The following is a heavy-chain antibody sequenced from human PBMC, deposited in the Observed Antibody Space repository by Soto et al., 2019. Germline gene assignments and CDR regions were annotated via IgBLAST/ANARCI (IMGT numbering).Heavy chain of an antibody. CDR1: GFTFSDYY. V-gene: IGHV3-11*05. CDR2: ISSSSSDT. D-gene: IGHD3-22*01. CDR3: AAGQYYYDSGAYYYS. Sequence: QVQLVESGGGLVKPGGSLRLSCADSGFTFSDYYMSWIRQAPGKGLGWVSYISSSSSDTNYADSVKGRFTISRDNAKNSLYLQMHSLRAEDTAVYYCAAGQYYYDSGAYYYSWGQGTLVTVSS. J-gene: IGHJ4*02.